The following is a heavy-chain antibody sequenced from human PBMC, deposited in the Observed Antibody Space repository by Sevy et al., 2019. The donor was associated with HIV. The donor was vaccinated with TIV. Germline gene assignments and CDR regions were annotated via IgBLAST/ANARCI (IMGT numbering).Heavy chain of an antibody. CDR2: ISYDGSNK. D-gene: IGHD1-26*01. V-gene: IGHV3-30-3*01. CDR3: ASVVGAFPG. J-gene: IGHJ4*02. CDR1: GFTFSSYA. Sequence: GGSLRLSCAASGFTFSSYAMHWVRQAPGKGLEWVAVISYDGSNKYYADSVKGRFTISRDNSKNTLYLQMNSLRAGDTAVYYCASVVGAFPGWGQGTLVTVSS.